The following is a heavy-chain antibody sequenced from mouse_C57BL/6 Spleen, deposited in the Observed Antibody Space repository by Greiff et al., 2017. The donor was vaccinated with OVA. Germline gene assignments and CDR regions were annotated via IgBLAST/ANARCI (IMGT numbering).Heavy chain of an antibody. D-gene: IGHD1-1*02. CDR2: INPNNGGT. CDR3: ASSIYYYPPY. J-gene: IGHJ2*01. V-gene: IGHV1-26*01. Sequence: EVQLQQSGPELVKPGASVKISCKASGYTFTDYYMNWVKQSHGKSLEWIGDINPNNGGTSYNQKFKGKATLTVDKSSSTAYMELRSLTSEDSAVYYCASSIYYYPPYWGQGTTLTVSS. CDR1: GYTFTDYY.